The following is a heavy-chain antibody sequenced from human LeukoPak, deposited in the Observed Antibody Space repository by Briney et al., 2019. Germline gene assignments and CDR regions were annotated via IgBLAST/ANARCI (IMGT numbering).Heavy chain of an antibody. CDR3: AQEHFDTSGYYSHFDN. Sequence: GGSLRLSCAAAGFTFPRHAMSWVRQAPGKGLEWVASSAGSGGSTHYADSVKGRFTISRDNSQNTVYLHMNSLRADDTAVYYCAQEHFDTSGYYSHFDNWGQGILVTVSS. CDR2: SAGSGGST. CDR1: GFTFPRHA. D-gene: IGHD3-22*01. V-gene: IGHV3-23*01. J-gene: IGHJ4*02.